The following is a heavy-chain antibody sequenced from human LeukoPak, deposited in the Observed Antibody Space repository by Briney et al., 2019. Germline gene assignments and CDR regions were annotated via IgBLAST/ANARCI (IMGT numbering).Heavy chain of an antibody. CDR3: ASRKLGNDY. J-gene: IGHJ4*02. CDR2: IYYTGTT. CDR1: GGSVSDYY. Sequence: SETLSLTCTVSGGSVSDYYWSWIRQSPGKGLEWIGYIYYTGTTSYNPSLKSRVTISAETSKNQFSLNLTSVTAADTAVYYCASRKLGNDYWGQGTLVTVSS. V-gene: IGHV4-59*02. D-gene: IGHD7-27*01.